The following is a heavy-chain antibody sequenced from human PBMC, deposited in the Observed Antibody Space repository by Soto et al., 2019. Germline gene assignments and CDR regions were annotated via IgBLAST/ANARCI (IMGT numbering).Heavy chain of an antibody. Sequence: PGESLKISCKGSGYSFIDYWIGWVRQVPGTGLEWMGVIYPGNSNTRYSPSFQGQVTMSADKSISTAYLQWSSLRASDTAIYYCARPSDVGLASSFDYWGQGSQVTVSS. J-gene: IGHJ4*02. CDR2: IYPGNSNT. CDR1: GYSFIDYW. CDR3: ARPSDVGLASSFDY. V-gene: IGHV5-51*01.